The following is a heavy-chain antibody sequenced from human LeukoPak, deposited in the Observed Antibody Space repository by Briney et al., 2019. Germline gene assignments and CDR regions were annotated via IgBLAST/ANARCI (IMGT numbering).Heavy chain of an antibody. J-gene: IGHJ4*02. CDR3: TRDPSGSGPDFDF. CDR2: LSGDGGYK. CDR1: GFTFTTYA. Sequence: GGSLRLSCAASGFTFTTYAMNWVRQALGKGLEWVSGLSGDGGYKYYADSAKGRFTISRDNSKNTLHLQMSSLRAEDTAIYYCTRDPSGSGPDFDFWGQGTLVIVSS. D-gene: IGHD3-10*01. V-gene: IGHV3-23*01.